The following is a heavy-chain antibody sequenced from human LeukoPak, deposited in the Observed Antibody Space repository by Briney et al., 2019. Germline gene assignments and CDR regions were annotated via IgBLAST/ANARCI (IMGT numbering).Heavy chain of an antibody. CDR3: AREISDYASAY. D-gene: IGHD4-17*01. Sequence: ASVKVSCKASGYPFTGYYIHWVRQAPGQGLEWMGWINPNSGGTNYAQKFQGRVTMTSDTSITTAYMDLSRLTSDDTAVYHCAREISDYASAYRGQGTLVTVSS. CDR2: INPNSGGT. V-gene: IGHV1-2*02. J-gene: IGHJ4*02. CDR1: GYPFTGYY.